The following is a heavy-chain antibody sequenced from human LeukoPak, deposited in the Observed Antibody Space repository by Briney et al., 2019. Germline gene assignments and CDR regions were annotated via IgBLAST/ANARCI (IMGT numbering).Heavy chain of an antibody. CDR2: ISYDGSNK. CDR1: GFTFSSYA. Sequence: PGRSLRLSCAASGFTFSSYAMHWVRQAPGKGLEWVAVISYDGSNKYYADSVKGRFTISRDNSKNTLYLQMNSLRAEDTAVYYCAREGDNTGYRYFDYLGQGTLVTVSS. CDR3: AREGDNTGYRYFDY. V-gene: IGHV3-30*04. J-gene: IGHJ4*02. D-gene: IGHD3-9*01.